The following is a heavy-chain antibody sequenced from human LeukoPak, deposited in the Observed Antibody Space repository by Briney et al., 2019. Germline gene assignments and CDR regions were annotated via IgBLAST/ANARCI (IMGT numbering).Heavy chain of an antibody. CDR3: AVGSWGYFDY. Sequence: GRSLRLSCAASGFTFSSYAMHWVRQAPGKGLEWVAVISYDGSNKYYADSVKGRFTISRDNSKNTLYLQMNSLRAEDTAVYYCAVGSWGYFDYWGQGTLVTVSS. V-gene: IGHV3-30-3*01. D-gene: IGHD7-27*01. CDR1: GFTFSSYA. CDR2: ISYDGSNK. J-gene: IGHJ4*02.